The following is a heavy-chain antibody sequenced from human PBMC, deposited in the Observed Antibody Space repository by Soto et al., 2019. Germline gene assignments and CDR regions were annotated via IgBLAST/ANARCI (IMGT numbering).Heavy chain of an antibody. D-gene: IGHD6-25*01. CDR2: ISWDGGST. J-gene: IGHJ6*02. Sequence: PGGSLRLSCAASGFTFDDYTMHWVRQAPGKGLEWVSLISWDGGSTYYADSVKGRFTISRDNSKNSLYLQMNSLRTEDTALYYCAKDSSAARGDYYGIEVWGQGTTVTVSS. CDR3: AKDSSAARGDYYGIEV. V-gene: IGHV3-43*01. CDR1: GFTFDDYT.